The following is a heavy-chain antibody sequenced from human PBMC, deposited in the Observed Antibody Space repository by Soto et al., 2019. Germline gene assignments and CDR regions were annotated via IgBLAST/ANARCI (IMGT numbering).Heavy chain of an antibody. V-gene: IGHV4-39*01. CDR2: IYYSGST. CDR3: ARLAPATGFDY. CDR1: GGSISSSSYY. J-gene: IGHJ4*02. D-gene: IGHD2-2*01. Sequence: SETLSLTCTVSGGSISSSSYYWGWIRQPPGKGLEWIGSIYYSGSTYYNPSLKSRVTISVDTSKNQFSLKLSSVTAADTAVYYCARLAPATGFDYWGQGTLVTVSS.